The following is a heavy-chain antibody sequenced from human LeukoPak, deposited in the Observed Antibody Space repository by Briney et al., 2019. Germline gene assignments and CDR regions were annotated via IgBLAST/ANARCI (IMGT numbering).Heavy chain of an antibody. D-gene: IGHD2-15*01. V-gene: IGHV3-21*01. CDR1: GFTFSSYS. J-gene: IGHJ6*02. Sequence: GGSLRLSCAASGFTFSSYSINWVRQAPGKGLEWVSSISSSSRYIYYADSVKGRFTISRDNAKNSLYLQMNSLRAEDTAVYYCARRLVAALDGMDVWGQGTTVAVSS. CDR3: ARRLVAALDGMDV. CDR2: ISSSSRYI.